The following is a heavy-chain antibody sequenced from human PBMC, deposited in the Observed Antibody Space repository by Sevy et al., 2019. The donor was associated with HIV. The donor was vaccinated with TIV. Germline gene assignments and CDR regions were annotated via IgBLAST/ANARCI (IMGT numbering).Heavy chain of an antibody. D-gene: IGHD2-15*01. J-gene: IGHJ4*02. CDR1: GGSISSYY. V-gene: IGHV4-4*07. Sequence: SETLSLTCAVSGGSISSYYWSWIRQSAGEGLEWIGRIYANGSSNYNPSLNSRVTMSVDTSKNQFSLKLNSVTGADTAVYYCARGPLGYCSGSNCPPPGIEYWGQGTLVTVSS. CDR2: IYANGSS. CDR3: ARGPLGYCSGSNCPPPGIEY.